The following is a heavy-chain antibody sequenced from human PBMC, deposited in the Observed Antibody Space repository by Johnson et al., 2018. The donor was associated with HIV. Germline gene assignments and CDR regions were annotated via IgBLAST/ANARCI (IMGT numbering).Heavy chain of an antibody. V-gene: IGHV3-30*04. D-gene: IGHD6-13*01. CDR1: GFTFSSYA. J-gene: IGHJ3*02. Sequence: QLVESGGGVVQPGRSLRLSCAASGFTFSSYAMHWVRQAPGKGLEWVAVISYDGSNKYYADSVKGRFTISRDNSKNTLYLQMNSLRAEDTAVYYCARAGRYSSSWYGGAFDIWGQGTMVTVSS. CDR2: ISYDGSNK. CDR3: ARAGRYSSSWYGGAFDI.